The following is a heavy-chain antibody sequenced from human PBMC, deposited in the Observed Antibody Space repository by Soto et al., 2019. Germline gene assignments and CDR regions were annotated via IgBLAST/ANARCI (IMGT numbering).Heavy chain of an antibody. V-gene: IGHV3-21*01. J-gene: IGHJ3*02. CDR3: ARESRVVVAARNDAFDI. CDR2: ISSSSSYI. CDR1: GFTFSSYS. Sequence: GGSLSLSCAASGFTFSSYSMNWVRQAPGKGLEWVSSISSSSSYIYYADSVKGRFTISRDNAKNSLYLQMNSLRAEDTAVYYCARESRVVVAARNDAFDIWGQGTMGTV. D-gene: IGHD2-15*01.